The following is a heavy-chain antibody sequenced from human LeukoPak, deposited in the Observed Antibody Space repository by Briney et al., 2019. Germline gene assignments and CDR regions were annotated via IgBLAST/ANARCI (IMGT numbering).Heavy chain of an antibody. Sequence: SSETLSLTCTVSGGSISSYYWSWIRQPPGKGLEWIGYIYYSGSTNYNPSLKRRVTISVDTSKNQFSLKLRSVTAADTAVYYCARVSPNLRFDYWGQGTLVTVSS. V-gene: IGHV4-59*01. CDR2: IYYSGST. J-gene: IGHJ4*02. D-gene: IGHD1-7*01. CDR3: ARVSPNLRFDY. CDR1: GGSISSYY.